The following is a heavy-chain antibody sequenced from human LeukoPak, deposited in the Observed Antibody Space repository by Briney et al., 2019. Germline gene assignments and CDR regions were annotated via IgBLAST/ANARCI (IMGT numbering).Heavy chain of an antibody. D-gene: IGHD4-17*01. CDR2: ISAYNGNT. CDR3: ARDNDYGGDHPFDY. J-gene: IGHJ4*02. V-gene: IGHV1-18*01. Sequence: AAVKVSCKASGYTFTSYGISWARQAPGQGLKWMGWISAYNGNTNYAQKLQGRVTMTTDTSTSTAYMELRSLRSDDTAVYYCARDNDYGGDHPFDYWGQGTLVTVSS. CDR1: GYTFTSYG.